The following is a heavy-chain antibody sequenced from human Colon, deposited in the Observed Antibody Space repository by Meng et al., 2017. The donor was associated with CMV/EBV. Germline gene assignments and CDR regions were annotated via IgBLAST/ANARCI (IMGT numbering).Heavy chain of an antibody. CDR2: IYYSGST. CDR3: ARAAAAGEYYFDY. CDR1: GGSISSSSYY. Sequence: GWGPSRVIPSYTPSLPCTVSGGSISSSSYYWGWIRQPPGKGLEWIGSIYYSGSTYYNPSLKSRVTISVDTSKNQFSLKLSSVTAADTAVYYCARAAAAGEYYFDYWGQGTLVTVSS. V-gene: IGHV4-39*07. J-gene: IGHJ4*02. D-gene: IGHD6-13*01.